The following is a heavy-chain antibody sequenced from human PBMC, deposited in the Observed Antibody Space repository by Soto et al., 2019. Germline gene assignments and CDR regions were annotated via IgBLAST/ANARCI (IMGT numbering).Heavy chain of an antibody. D-gene: IGHD1-1*01. J-gene: IGHJ6*02. CDR1: GFTFSFYG. V-gene: IGHV3-30*18. CDR3: AKDREGNDWAYGMEV. CDR2: ISYDGSIK. Sequence: QVQLVESGGGVVQPGRSLRLSCAVSGFTFSFYGMHWVRQAPGKGLEWVALISYDGSIKYYADYVKGRFTISRDNPKNTIYLQMSSLRADDTAVYSCAKDREGNDWAYGMEVWGQGTTVTVSS.